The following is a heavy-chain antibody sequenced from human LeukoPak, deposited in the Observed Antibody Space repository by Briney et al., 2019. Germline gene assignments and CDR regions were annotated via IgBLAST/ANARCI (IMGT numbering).Heavy chain of an antibody. CDR3: ARVGGVVVPAAIQLDP. CDR1: GGTFSSYA. D-gene: IGHD2-2*02. CDR2: IIPIFGTA. Sequence: GASVKVSCKASGGTFSSYAISWVRQAPGQGLEWMGGIIPIFGTANYAQKFQGRVTITADESTSTAYMELSSLRSEDTAVYYCARVGGVVVPAAIQLDPWGQGTLVTVSS. J-gene: IGHJ5*02. V-gene: IGHV1-69*13.